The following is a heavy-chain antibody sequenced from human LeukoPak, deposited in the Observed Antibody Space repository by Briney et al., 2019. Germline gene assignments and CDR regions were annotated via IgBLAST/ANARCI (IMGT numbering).Heavy chain of an antibody. CDR3: ATRNSAYEIFDY. J-gene: IGHJ4*02. V-gene: IGHV5-51*01. CDR2: IYPGDSDT. Sequence: GESLKISCKGSGYTFTDYWIGWVRQMPGKGLEWMGIIYPGDSDTRYSPSFQGQVTISADKSISTAYLQWSSLKASDTAIYYCATRNSAYEIFDYWGQGTLVTVSS. CDR1: GYTFTDYW. D-gene: IGHD5-12*01.